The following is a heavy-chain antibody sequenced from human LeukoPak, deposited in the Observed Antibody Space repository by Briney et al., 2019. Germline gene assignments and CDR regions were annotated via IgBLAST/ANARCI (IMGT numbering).Heavy chain of an antibody. D-gene: IGHD3/OR15-3a*01. J-gene: IGHJ5*02. CDR1: GFTFSNYG. Sequence: GGTLRLSCAASGFTFSNYGMHWVRQAPGKGLEWVAVISYDGSNKYYADSVKGRFTFSRDNAKNTLYLQMNSLRAEDTAVYYCARDGRGFDPWGQGTLVTVSS. CDR3: ARDGRGFDP. CDR2: ISYDGSNK. V-gene: IGHV3-30*03.